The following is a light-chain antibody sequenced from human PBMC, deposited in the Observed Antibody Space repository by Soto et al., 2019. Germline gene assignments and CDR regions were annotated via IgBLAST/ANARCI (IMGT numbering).Light chain of an antibody. V-gene: IGKV1-8*01. Sequence: ILMTQSPSSLSASTGDRVTITCRASQGISSYLAWYQQKPGKAPKLLIYAASTLQSGVPSRFSGSGSGTDFTLTISCLQSEDFATYYCQQYYSYPRTFGQGTKVDIK. CDR2: AAS. CDR1: QGISSY. CDR3: QQYYSYPRT. J-gene: IGKJ1*01.